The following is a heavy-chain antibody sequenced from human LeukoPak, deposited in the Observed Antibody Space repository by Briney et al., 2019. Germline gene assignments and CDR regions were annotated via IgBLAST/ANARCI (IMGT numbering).Heavy chain of an antibody. J-gene: IGHJ6*03. CDR3: AREMKLDYGDYPSSDYYYYYYMDV. CDR2: MNPNSGNT. D-gene: IGHD4-17*01. CDR1: GYTFTSYD. Sequence: ASVTVSCKASGYTFTSYDINWVRQAPGQGLEWMGWMNPNSGNTGYAQKFQGRVTITRNTSISTAYMELSSLRSEDTAVYYCAREMKLDYGDYPSSDYYYYYYMDVWGKGTTVTVSS. V-gene: IGHV1-8*03.